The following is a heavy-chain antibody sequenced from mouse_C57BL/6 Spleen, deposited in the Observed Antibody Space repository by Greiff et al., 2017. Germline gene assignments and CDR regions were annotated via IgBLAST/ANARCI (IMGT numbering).Heavy chain of an antibody. CDR3: AIEGDYDEGFAY. Sequence: QVQLQQPGAELVKPGASVKVSCKASGYTFTSYWMHWVKQRPGQGLEWIGRIHPSDIDTNYNQKFKGKATLTVDKSSSTAYMQLSSLTSADSAVYYGAIEGDYDEGFAYWGQGTLVTVSA. J-gene: IGHJ3*01. CDR2: IHPSDIDT. D-gene: IGHD2-4*01. V-gene: IGHV1-74*01. CDR1: GYTFTSYW.